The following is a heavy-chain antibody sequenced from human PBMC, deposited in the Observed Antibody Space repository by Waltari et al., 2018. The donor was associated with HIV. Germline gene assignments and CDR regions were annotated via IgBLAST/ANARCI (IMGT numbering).Heavy chain of an antibody. D-gene: IGHD1-26*01. V-gene: IGHV4-38-2*01. CDR2: TSYSEGT. CDR3: ARRRAQGDFDY. J-gene: IGHJ4*02. Sequence: HVQLQESGPGLVTPSETLSLICAVSGYSLTRGYNWGWIRQPPGEGLEWIGSTSYSEGTYYNPSLRSRVTISLDTSKNQFSLNLNSVTAADTAVYFCARRRAQGDFDYWGQGTLVTVSS. CDR1: GYSLTRGYN.